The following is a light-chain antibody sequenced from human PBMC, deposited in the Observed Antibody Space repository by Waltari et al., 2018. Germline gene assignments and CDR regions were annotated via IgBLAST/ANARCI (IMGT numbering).Light chain of an antibody. CDR2: DAS. CDR3: QQRDSWWT. V-gene: IGKV3-11*01. Sequence: EIVLTPSPATLSLSPGERATLPCRASQSISSHLAWYQQKPGQAPRLLIYDASNRATGIPARFSGGGSGTDFTLTISSLEPEDFAVYYCQQRDSWWTFGQGTKVEIK. J-gene: IGKJ1*01. CDR1: QSISSH.